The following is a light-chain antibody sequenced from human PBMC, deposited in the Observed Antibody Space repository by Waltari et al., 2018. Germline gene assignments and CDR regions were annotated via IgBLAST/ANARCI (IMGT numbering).Light chain of an antibody. CDR3: MQGTHWPMYT. Sequence: VMTQSPLSLPVTPGQPASISCRSSQSLVHSDGNTYVNWFHQRPGQSPRRLIYKVSNRDSGVPDRFSGSGSGTDFTLEISRVEAEDVGVYYCMQGTHWPMYTFGQGTKLEIK. CDR1: QSLVHSDGNTY. V-gene: IGKV2-30*02. J-gene: IGKJ2*01. CDR2: KVS.